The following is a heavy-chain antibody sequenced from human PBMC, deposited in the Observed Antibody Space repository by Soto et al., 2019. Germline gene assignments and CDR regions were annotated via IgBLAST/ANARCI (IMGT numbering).Heavy chain of an antibody. V-gene: IGHV4-59*01. CDR1: GCSISSYY. CDR2: IYYSGST. CDR3: ARVWGGAFDF. J-gene: IGHJ3*01. Sequence: SETLSLTCTVSGCSISSYYWSWIRQPPGKGLEWIGYIYYSGSTNYNPSLKSRVTISVDTSKNQFSLKLSSVTVADTAVYYCARVWGGAFDFWGKGTMVTVSS. D-gene: IGHD3-16*01.